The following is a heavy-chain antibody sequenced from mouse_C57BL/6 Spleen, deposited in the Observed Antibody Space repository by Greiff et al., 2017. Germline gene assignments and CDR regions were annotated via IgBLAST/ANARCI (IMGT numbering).Heavy chain of an antibody. J-gene: IGHJ4*01. V-gene: IGHV14-4*01. CDR3: TRGDYEDYAMDY. CDR2: LDPENGDT. D-gene: IGHD2-4*01. CDR1: GFNIKDDY. Sequence: EVQLQQSGAELVRPGASVKLSCTASGFNIKDDYMHWVKQRPEQGLEWIGWLDPENGDTEYASKFQGKATITADTSSNTAYLQLSSLTSEDTAVYYCTRGDYEDYAMDYWGQGTSVTVSS.